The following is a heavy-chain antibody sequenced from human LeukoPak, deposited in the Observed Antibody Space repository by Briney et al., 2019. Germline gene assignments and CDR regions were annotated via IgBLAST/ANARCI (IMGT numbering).Heavy chain of an antibody. CDR1: GFTLSSNY. D-gene: IGHD2-8*01. J-gene: IGHJ4*02. CDR2: IYSGGDT. V-gene: IGHV3-53*01. CDR3: AAKVALRSNAPYFNS. Sequence: GGSLRLSCAPSGFTLSSNYMSWVRQAPGKGLEGVSGIYSGGDTFYADSVKGRFTISRDHSKNTLYLQMNRLRGEDTGVYYCAAKVALRSNAPYFNSWGQGTLVTVSS.